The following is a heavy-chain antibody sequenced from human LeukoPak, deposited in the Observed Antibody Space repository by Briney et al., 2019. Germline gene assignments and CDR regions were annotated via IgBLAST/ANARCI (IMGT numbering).Heavy chain of an antibody. CDR1: EYSFATYW. D-gene: IGHD1-26*01. CDR2: IYPSDSDT. J-gene: IGHJ4*02. V-gene: IGHV5-51*01. Sequence: GESLKISCQGSEYSFATYWIAWLRQMPGKGLEWMGIIYPSDSDTRYSPSFQGRVTISADKSIRTAYLQWSSLKASDIAMYYCARPHQGIVGATGFDYWGQGTLVTVSS. CDR3: ARPHQGIVGATGFDY.